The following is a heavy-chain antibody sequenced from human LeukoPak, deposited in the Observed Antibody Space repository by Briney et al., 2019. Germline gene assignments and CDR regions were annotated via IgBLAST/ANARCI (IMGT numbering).Heavy chain of an antibody. CDR2: IYYSGTT. V-gene: IGHV4-39*01. CDR3: ARLRFDFWSGYTHPYFDY. Sequence: SETLSLTCTVSGGSISSSSYSWGWIGQPPGKGLEWMGSIYYSGTTYYNPSLKSRVTISVDTSKIQFSLKLSSVAATDTAVYFCARLRFDFWSGYTHPYFDYWGQGTLVTVSS. D-gene: IGHD3-3*01. CDR1: GGSISSSSYS. J-gene: IGHJ4*02.